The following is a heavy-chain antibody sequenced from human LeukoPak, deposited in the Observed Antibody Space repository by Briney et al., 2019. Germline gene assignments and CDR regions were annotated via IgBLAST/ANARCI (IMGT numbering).Heavy chain of an antibody. V-gene: IGHV4-39*07. J-gene: IGHJ4*02. D-gene: IGHD6-6*01. CDR2: IYYSGST. CDR1: GGSISSSSYY. CDR3: ARTGSSSWNFDY. Sequence: IPSETLSLTCTVSGGSISSSSYYWGWIRQPPGKGLEWIGSIYYSGSTYYNPSFKSRVTISVDTSKNQFSLKLSSVTAADTAVYYCARTGSSSWNFDYWGQGTLVTVSS.